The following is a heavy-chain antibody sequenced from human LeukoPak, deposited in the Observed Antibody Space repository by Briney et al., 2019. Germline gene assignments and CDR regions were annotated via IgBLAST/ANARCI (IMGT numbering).Heavy chain of an antibody. CDR1: GGSISRSSFY. J-gene: IGHJ6*03. D-gene: IGHD3-3*01. Sequence: PSETLSLTCTVSGGSISRSSFYWGWIRQPPGKGLEWIANIYYSGNTYYNPSLKSRVTISVDTSKNQFSLKLTSVTAAYTAVYYCTQVGDFWSGPPHYYTDVWGTGTTVTVSS. CDR3: TQVGDFWSGPPHYYTDV. CDR2: IYYSGNT. V-gene: IGHV4-39*07.